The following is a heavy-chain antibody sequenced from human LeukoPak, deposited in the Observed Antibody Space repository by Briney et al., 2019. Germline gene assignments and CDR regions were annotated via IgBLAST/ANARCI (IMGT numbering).Heavy chain of an antibody. V-gene: IGHV5-51*01. J-gene: IGHJ5*02. D-gene: IGHD3-10*01. CDR1: GYSFTSYW. CDR2: IYPGDSDT. CDR3: ARQADYYGSGSYNNWFDP. Sequence: GESLKISCKGSGYSFTSYWIGWVRQMPGKGLEWMGIIYPGDSDTRYSPSFQGQVTISADKSISTAYLQWSSLKASDTTMYYCARQADYYGSGSYNNWFDPWGQGTLVTVSS.